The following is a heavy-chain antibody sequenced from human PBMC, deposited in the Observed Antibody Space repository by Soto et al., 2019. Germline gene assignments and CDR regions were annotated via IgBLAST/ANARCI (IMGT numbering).Heavy chain of an antibody. D-gene: IGHD3-22*01. CDR2: IKNKAYGGTT. CDR3: TRAPYYFDTSDFHYFFDY. V-gene: IGHV3-49*03. Sequence: EVQLVESGGGLVQQGRSLRLSCTASGFTFGDYAVSWFRLAPGKGLEWIGFIKNKAYGGTTEYAASVRGRFTISRDDSKSIAFLQIDSLKMEDTAMYYCTRAPYYFDTSDFHYFFDYWGQGTLVTVSS. J-gene: IGHJ4*02. CDR1: GFTFGDYA.